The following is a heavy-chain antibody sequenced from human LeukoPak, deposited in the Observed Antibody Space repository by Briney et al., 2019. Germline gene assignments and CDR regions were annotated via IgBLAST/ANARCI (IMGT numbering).Heavy chain of an antibody. J-gene: IGHJ4*02. CDR1: GGSIRSSTYY. V-gene: IGHV4-39*01. CDR3: ARQTGVGLFILP. CDR2: ISYSGTT. Sequence: PSETLSLTCTVSGGSIRSSTYYWGWIRQPPGKGLEWIGSISYSGTTYYNPSLKSRVSMFVDTSKNQFSLILTSVTAADTAVYYCARQTGVGLFILPGGQGTLVTVSS. D-gene: IGHD3-3*01.